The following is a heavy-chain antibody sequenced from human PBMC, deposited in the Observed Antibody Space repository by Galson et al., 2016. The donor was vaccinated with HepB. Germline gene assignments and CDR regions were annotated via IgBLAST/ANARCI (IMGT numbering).Heavy chain of an antibody. CDR1: GYSFTSHW. J-gene: IGHJ4*02. D-gene: IGHD2-2*02. CDR3: AASISRDFDT. Sequence: QSGAEVKKPGESLKISCQGSGYSFTSHWIGWVRQMPGKGLEWMGIIFPGYSNTRYSPSFQGQVTISADRSISTAYRQWSSLKASDTAIYYCAASISRDFDTGGQGTLATVSS. CDR2: IFPGYSNT. V-gene: IGHV5-51*01.